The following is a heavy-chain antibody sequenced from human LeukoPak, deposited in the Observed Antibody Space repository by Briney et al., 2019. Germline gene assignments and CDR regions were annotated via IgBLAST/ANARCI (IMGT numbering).Heavy chain of an antibody. CDR3: ERDWRTGV. Sequence: GGSLRLSCSASGFTFYDYAMLWVRHAPGKGLEWVSGISWYSGSIDYADSVTGRFTICRDNAKNSLYLQMNSLRGEDTALYYCERDWRTGVWGQGTLVTVPS. CDR1: GFTFYDYA. J-gene: IGHJ4*02. D-gene: IGHD2-8*02. V-gene: IGHV3-9*01. CDR2: ISWYSGSI.